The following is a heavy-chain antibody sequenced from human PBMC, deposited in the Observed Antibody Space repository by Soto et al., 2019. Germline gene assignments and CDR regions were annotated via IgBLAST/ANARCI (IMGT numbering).Heavy chain of an antibody. Sequence: QVQLVESGGGLVKPGGSLRLSCAASGFTFSDYYMTWIRQAPGKGLEWVSYISGRGNTIYYADSVKGRFTISRDNAKNSLYLQMNSLRAEDTAVYYCARDEEAWDCSGGSCYYYDYWGQGTLVTVSS. CDR2: ISGRGNTI. CDR3: ARDEEAWDCSGGSCYYYDY. V-gene: IGHV3-11*01. CDR1: GFTFSDYY. D-gene: IGHD2-15*01. J-gene: IGHJ4*02.